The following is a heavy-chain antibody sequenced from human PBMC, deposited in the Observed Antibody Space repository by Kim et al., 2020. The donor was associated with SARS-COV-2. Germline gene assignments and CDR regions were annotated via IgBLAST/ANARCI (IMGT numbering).Heavy chain of an antibody. D-gene: IGHD4-17*01. V-gene: IGHV3-74*01. CDR3: ACGVIPATVSPFNY. J-gene: IGHJ4*02. CDR2: ISGDGSSA. Sequence: GGSLRLSCAASGFTFSSYWMYWVRQVPGKGLLWVSRISGDGSSATYADSVKGRFTISRDNAKNTLSLQMNGLTPKDTDSYYYACGVIPATVSPFNYWGQG. CDR1: GFTFSSYW.